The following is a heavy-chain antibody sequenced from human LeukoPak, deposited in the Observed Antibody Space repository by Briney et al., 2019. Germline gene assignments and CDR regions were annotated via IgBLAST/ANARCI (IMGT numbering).Heavy chain of an antibody. CDR2: IYHSGST. J-gene: IGHJ3*02. CDR3: ATPSDFWSAYVFDI. V-gene: IGHV4-38-2*01. D-gene: IGHD3-3*01. Sequence: SETLSLTCAVSGYSISSGYYWGWIRQPPGKGLEWIGSIYHSGSTYYNPSLKSRVTISVDTSKNQFSLKLSSVTAADTAVYYCATPSDFWSAYVFDIWGQGTMVTVSS. CDR1: GYSISSGYY.